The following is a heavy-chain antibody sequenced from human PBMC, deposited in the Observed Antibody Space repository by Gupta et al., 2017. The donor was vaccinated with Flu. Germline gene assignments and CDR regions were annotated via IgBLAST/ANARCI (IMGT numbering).Heavy chain of an antibody. CDR1: NYV. D-gene: IGHD4-4*01. J-gene: IGHJ6*03. Sequence: NYVMSWVRQAPGKGLEWVSAMSGSGDKTYYADSGKGRFTISRDNSKNTLFLQMNGLRAEDTAVYYCAKGDDSNSYYYYMDVWGNGTTVTVSS. V-gene: IGHV3-23*01. CDR2: MSGSGDKT. CDR3: AKGDDSNSYYYYMDV.